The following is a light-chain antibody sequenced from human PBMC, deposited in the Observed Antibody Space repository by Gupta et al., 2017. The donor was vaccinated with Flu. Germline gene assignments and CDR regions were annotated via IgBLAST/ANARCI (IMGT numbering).Light chain of an antibody. CDR3: QKYNSDPPA. CDR1: QGISSY. Sequence: GDRVTITCRASQGISSYLAWYQHKSGKAPKLLIYTASSLQSGVPSRFSGSGSGTAFTLTIISLQPDDVATYYCQKYNSDPPAFGGGTKVELK. J-gene: IGKJ4*01. V-gene: IGKV1-27*01. CDR2: TAS.